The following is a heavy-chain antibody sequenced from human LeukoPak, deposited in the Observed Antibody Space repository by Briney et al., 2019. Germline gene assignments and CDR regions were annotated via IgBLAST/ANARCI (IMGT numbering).Heavy chain of an antibody. J-gene: IGHJ6*03. D-gene: IGHD3-10*01. Sequence: GGSLRLSCAASGFTFTSYAMSWVRQAPKKGLEWVSVISASGGSTNYADSVKGRFTISRDNSKNTLYLQMNSLRAEDSAVYYCAKNYGSGSSVKYYYYMDVWGKGATVTVSS. CDR3: AKNYGSGSSVKYYYYMDV. V-gene: IGHV3-23*01. CDR1: GFTFTSYA. CDR2: ISASGGST.